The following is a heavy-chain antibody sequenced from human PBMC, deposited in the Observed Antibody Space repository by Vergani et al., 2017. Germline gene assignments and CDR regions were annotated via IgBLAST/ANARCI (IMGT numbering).Heavy chain of an antibody. CDR1: GYTFTSYG. Sequence: QVQLVQSGAEVKKPGASVKVSCKASGYTFTSYGISWVRQAPGQGLEWMGWISAYNGNTNYAQKLQGRVTMATDTSTSTAYMELRSLRADDTAVYYCAGAQGGTSSRYYFDYWGQGTLVTVSS. D-gene: IGHD1-1*01. V-gene: IGHV1-18*01. CDR2: ISAYNGNT. J-gene: IGHJ4*02. CDR3: AGAQGGTSSRYYFDY.